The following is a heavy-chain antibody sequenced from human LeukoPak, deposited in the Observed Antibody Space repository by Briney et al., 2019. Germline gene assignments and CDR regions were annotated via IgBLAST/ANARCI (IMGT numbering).Heavy chain of an antibody. V-gene: IGHV1-2*02. CDR1: GYTFTGYY. CDR3: ARVLRPGDYPFDI. J-gene: IGHJ3*02. Sequence: ASVTVSCKASGYTFTGYYMHWVRQAPGQGLEWMGWINPNSGGTNYAQKFQGRVTMTRDTSISTAYMELSRLRSDDTAMYYCARVLRPGDYPFDIWGQGTMVTVSS. D-gene: IGHD4-17*01. CDR2: INPNSGGT.